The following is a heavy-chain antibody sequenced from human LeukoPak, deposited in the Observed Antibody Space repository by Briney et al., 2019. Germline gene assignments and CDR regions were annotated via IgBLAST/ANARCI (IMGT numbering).Heavy chain of an antibody. J-gene: IGHJ4*02. D-gene: IGHD3-10*01. V-gene: IGHV3-74*01. CDR1: GFTFSTYW. CDR2: INTDGSST. Sequence: PGGSLRLSFAASGFTFSTYWMHSVRHAPGKGLVWVSRINTDGSSTNSADSVKGRFTISRDNAKNTLYLQMNSLRAEDTAVYYCARLVYYGSGSYRENYFDYWGQGILVTVSS. CDR3: ARLVYYGSGSYRENYFDY.